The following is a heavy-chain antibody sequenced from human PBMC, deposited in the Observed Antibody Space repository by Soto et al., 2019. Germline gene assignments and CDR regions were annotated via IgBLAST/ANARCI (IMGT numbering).Heavy chain of an antibody. J-gene: IGHJ4*02. D-gene: IGHD4-17*01. CDR2: IIPILGIA. CDR3: ARVASGTVTTADNDY. Sequence: QVQLVQSGAEVKKPGSSVKVSCKASGGTFSSYTISWVRQAPGQGLEWMGRIIPILGIANYAQNFPGSVTITADKSTNTAYRELSSLRSEDTAVYYCARVASGTVTTADNDYWGQGTLVTVSS. CDR1: GGTFSSYT. V-gene: IGHV1-69*02.